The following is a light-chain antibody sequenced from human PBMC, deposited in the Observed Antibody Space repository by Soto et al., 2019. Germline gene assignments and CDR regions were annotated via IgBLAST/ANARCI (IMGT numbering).Light chain of an antibody. J-gene: IGKJ1*01. V-gene: IGKV1-5*03. CDR2: KAS. CDR3: QPYNSYSEA. CDR1: QTISSW. Sequence: DIQMTQSPSTLSGSVGDRVTITCRASQTISSWLAWYQQKPGKAPKLLIYKASTLKSGVPSRFSGSGSGTAFTLTISSLQPDDFATNYCQPYNSYSEAFGQGTKLEL.